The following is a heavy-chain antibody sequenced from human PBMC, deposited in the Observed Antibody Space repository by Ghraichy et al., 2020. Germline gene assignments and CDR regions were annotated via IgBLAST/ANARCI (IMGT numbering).Heavy chain of an antibody. Sequence: GGSLRLSCAASGFTFSSYAMSWVRQAQGKGLEWVSAISGSGGSTYYADSVKGRFTISRDNSKNTLYLQMNSLRAEDTAVYYCAKDLFGDYPNWFDPWAREPWSPSPQ. J-gene: IGHJ5*02. CDR1: GFTFSSYA. CDR3: AKDLFGDYPNWFDP. CDR2: ISGSGGST. V-gene: IGHV3-23*01. D-gene: IGHD4-17*01.